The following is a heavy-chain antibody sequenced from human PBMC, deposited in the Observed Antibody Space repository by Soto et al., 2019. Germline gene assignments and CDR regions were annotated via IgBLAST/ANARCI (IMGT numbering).Heavy chain of an antibody. D-gene: IGHD2-8*01. Sequence: PSETLSLTCTVSGGSISSGGYYWSWIRQHPGKGLEWIGYIYYSGSTYYNPSLKSRVTTSVDTSKNQFSLKLSSVTAADTAVYYCARGVAAMVYAIRGAWFDPWGQGTLVTVSS. V-gene: IGHV4-31*03. J-gene: IGHJ5*02. CDR1: GGSISSGGYY. CDR2: IYYSGST. CDR3: ARGVAAMVYAIRGAWFDP.